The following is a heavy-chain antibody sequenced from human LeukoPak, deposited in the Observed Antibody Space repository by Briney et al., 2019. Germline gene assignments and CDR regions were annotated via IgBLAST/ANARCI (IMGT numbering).Heavy chain of an antibody. CDR1: GGSISSYY. J-gene: IGHJ4*02. D-gene: IGHD6-6*01. Sequence: SETLSLTCTVSGGSISSYYWSWIRQPPGKGLEWIGYIYYSGSTNYNPSLKSRVTISVDTSKNQFSLKLSSVTAADTAVYYCARETAELGRSFDYWGQGAQVTVSS. CDR3: ARETAELGRSFDY. CDR2: IYYSGST. V-gene: IGHV4-59*12.